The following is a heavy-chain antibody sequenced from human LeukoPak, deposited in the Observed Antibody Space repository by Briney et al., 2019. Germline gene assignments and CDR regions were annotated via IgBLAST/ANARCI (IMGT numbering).Heavy chain of an antibody. Sequence: GGSLRLSRAASGFTFSSYAMSWVRQAPGKGLEWVSAISGSGGSTYHADSVKGRFTISRDNSKNTLYLQMNSLRAEDTAVYYCAKDRYPGIAAAGLIDYWGQGTLVTVSS. J-gene: IGHJ4*02. CDR2: ISGSGGST. D-gene: IGHD6-13*01. CDR3: AKDRYPGIAAAGLIDY. V-gene: IGHV3-23*01. CDR1: GFTFSSYA.